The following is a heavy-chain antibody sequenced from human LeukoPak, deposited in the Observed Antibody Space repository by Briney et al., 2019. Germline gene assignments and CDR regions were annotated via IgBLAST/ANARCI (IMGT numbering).Heavy chain of an antibody. CDR2: IKQDGSEK. Sequence: PGGSLRLSCAAPGFTFSDYGMNWARQAPGKGLEWVANIKQDGSEKYYVDSVKGRFTISRDNATNSLYLQMNSLRAEDTAVYYCARQAFDGGTLDPSIFDYWGQGTLVTVSS. D-gene: IGHD4-23*01. CDR3: ARQAFDGGTLDPSIFDY. J-gene: IGHJ4*02. V-gene: IGHV3-7*03. CDR1: GFTFSDYG.